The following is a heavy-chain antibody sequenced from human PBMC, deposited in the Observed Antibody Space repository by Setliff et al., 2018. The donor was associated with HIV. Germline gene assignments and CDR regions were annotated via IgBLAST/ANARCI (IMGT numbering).Heavy chain of an antibody. CDR1: GYTFTGYY. Sequence: ASVKVSCKASGYTFTGYYMHWVRQAPGQGLEWMGWINPNSGGTNYAQKFQGRVTMTTDTSTSTAHMELRSLRSDDTAVYYCARDREYMDVWGKGTTVTVSS. CDR2: INPNSGGT. CDR3: ARDREYMDV. V-gene: IGHV1-2*02. J-gene: IGHJ6*03.